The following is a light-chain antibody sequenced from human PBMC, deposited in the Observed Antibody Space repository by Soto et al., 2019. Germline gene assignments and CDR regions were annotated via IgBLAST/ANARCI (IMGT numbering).Light chain of an antibody. CDR1: SSDVGGYNY. Sequence: QSVLTQPASVSGSPGQSITISCTGTSSDVGGYNYVSWYQQHPGKAPKFMIYDVSSRPSGVSNRFSGSNSGNTASLTISGLQAEDEADYYWCSYTTSNTRQVVFGTGTKVTVL. V-gene: IGLV2-14*03. CDR2: DVS. CDR3: CSYTTSNTRQVV. J-gene: IGLJ1*01.